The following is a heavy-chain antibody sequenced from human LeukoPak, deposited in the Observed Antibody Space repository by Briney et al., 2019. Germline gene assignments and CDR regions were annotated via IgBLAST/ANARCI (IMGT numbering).Heavy chain of an antibody. D-gene: IGHD6-13*01. CDR2: IRSKAYGGTT. Sequence: GGSLRLSCTASGFTFGDYAMSWFRQAPGKGLEWVGFIRSKAYGGTTEYAASVKGRFTISRDDSKSIAHLQMNSLKTEDTAVYYCTADSSNPDGYFDYWGQGTLVTVSS. V-gene: IGHV3-49*03. CDR1: GFTFGDYA. J-gene: IGHJ4*02. CDR3: TADSSNPDGYFDY.